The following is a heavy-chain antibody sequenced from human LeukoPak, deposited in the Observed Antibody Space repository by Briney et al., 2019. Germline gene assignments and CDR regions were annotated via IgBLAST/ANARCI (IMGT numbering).Heavy chain of an antibody. V-gene: IGHV3-74*01. CDR1: GFTFSSYW. D-gene: IGHD3-10*01. J-gene: IGHJ6*02. CDR2: INSDGSST. CDR3: ARDRRYYGSATSYYYYGMDV. Sequence: GGSLRLSCAASGFTFSSYWMHWVRQAPGKGLVWVSRINSDGSSTSYADSVKGRSTISRDNAKNTLYLQMNSLRAEDTAVYYCARDRRYYGSATSYYYYGMDVWGQGTTVTVSS.